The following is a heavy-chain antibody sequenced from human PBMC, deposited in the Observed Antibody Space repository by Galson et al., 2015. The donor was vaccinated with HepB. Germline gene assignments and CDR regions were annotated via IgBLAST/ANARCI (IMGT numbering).Heavy chain of an antibody. V-gene: IGHV1-24*01. D-gene: IGHD6-13*01. CDR1: GYTLTELS. CDR2: FDPEDGET. Sequence: SVKVSCKVSGYTLTELSMHWVRQAPGKGLEWMGGFDPEDGETIYAQKFQGRVTMTEDTSTDTAYMELSSLRSEDTAVYYCATDSSSWYNWFDPWGQGTLVTVSS. CDR3: ATDSSSWYNWFDP. J-gene: IGHJ5*02.